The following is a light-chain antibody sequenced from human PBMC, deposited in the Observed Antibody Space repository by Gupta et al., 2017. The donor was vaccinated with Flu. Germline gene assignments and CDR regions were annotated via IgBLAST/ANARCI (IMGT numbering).Light chain of an antibody. CDR2: DVT. Sequence: VTISCTGTSSEVGGYKYVSWYQQHPDKAPKLMIYDVTKRPSGVPDRFSGSKSGNTASLTISGLQGEDEADYYCCSYAGSYTFVVFGGGTKLTVL. V-gene: IGLV2-11*01. CDR3: CSYAGSYTFVV. CDR1: SSEVGGYKY. J-gene: IGLJ2*01.